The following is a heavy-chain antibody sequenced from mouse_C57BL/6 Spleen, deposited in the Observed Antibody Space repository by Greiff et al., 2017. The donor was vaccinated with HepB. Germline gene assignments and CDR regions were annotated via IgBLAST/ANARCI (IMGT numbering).Heavy chain of an antibody. V-gene: IGHV2-5*01. J-gene: IGHJ4*01. CDR1: GFSLTSYG. Sequence: QVQLKESGPGLVQPSQSLSITCTVSGFSLTSYGVHWVRQSPGKGLEWLGVIWRGGSTDYNAAFMSRLSITKDNSKSQVFFKMNSLQADDTAIYYCAKKGDYDGDYYAMDYWGQGTSVTVSS. CDR2: IWRGGST. CDR3: AKKGDYDGDYYAMDY. D-gene: IGHD2-4*01.